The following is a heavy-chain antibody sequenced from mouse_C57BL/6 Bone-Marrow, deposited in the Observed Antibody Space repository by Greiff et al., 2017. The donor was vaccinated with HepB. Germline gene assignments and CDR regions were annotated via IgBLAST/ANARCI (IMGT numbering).Heavy chain of an antibody. Sequence: QVHVKQSGPELVKPGASVKISCKASGYAFSSSWMNWVKQRPGKGLEWIGRIYPGDGDTNYNGKFKGKATLTADKSSSTAYMQLSSLTSEDSAVYFCARRFDYDGPWYFDVWGTGTTVTVSS. V-gene: IGHV1-82*01. D-gene: IGHD2-4*01. CDR1: GYAFSSSW. CDR2: IYPGDGDT. CDR3: ARRFDYDGPWYFDV. J-gene: IGHJ1*03.